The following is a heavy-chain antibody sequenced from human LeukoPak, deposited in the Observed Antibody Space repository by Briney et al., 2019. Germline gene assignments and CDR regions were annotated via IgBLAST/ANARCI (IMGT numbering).Heavy chain of an antibody. Sequence: SETLSLTCAVSGYSVSSGYYWGWLRQPPGKGLEWIGSIYHSGSTYYNPSLKSRVTISVDTSKNQFSLKLSSVTAADTAVYYCARGLTRYYYGMDVWGKGTTVTVSS. CDR3: ARGLTRYYYGMDV. V-gene: IGHV4-38-2*01. J-gene: IGHJ6*04. CDR1: GYSVSSGYY. CDR2: IYHSGST. D-gene: IGHD3-9*01.